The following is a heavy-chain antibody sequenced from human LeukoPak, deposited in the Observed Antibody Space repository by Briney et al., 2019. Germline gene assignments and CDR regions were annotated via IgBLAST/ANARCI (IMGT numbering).Heavy chain of an antibody. CDR2: ISGSGGST. CDR1: GFTFSSYA. Sequence: PGGSLRLSCAASGFTFSSYAMSWARQAPGKGLEWVSAISGSGGSTYYADSVKGRFTISRDNSKNTLYLQMNSLRAEDTAVYYCAKDVVGAINYFDYWGQGTLVTVSS. V-gene: IGHV3-23*01. J-gene: IGHJ4*02. D-gene: IGHD1-26*01. CDR3: AKDVVGAINYFDY.